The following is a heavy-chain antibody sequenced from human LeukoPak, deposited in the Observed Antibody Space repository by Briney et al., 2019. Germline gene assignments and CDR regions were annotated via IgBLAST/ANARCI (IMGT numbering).Heavy chain of an antibody. J-gene: IGHJ3*02. D-gene: IGHD3-22*01. Sequence: ASVKVSCKVFGYTLTELSMHWVRQAPGKGLEWMGGFDPEDGETIYAQKFQGRVTMTEDTSTDTAYMELSSLRSEDTAVYYCAAVKTFYYDSSGYYFPLNAFDIWGQGTMVTVSS. CDR1: GYTLTELS. CDR3: AAVKTFYYDSSGYYFPLNAFDI. V-gene: IGHV1-24*01. CDR2: FDPEDGET.